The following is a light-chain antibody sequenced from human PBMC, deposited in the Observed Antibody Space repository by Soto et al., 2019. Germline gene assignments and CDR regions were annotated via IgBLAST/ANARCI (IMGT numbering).Light chain of an antibody. CDR3: QQLNSYPLT. CDR2: AAS. Sequence: DIELTQSPSFLSASVGDRVTITCRASQGISSYLAWYQQKPGKAPKLLIYAASTLQSGVPSRFSGSGSGTEFTLTISSLQPEDFATYYGQQLNSYPLTFGGGTQV. V-gene: IGKV1-9*01. CDR1: QGISSY. J-gene: IGKJ4*01.